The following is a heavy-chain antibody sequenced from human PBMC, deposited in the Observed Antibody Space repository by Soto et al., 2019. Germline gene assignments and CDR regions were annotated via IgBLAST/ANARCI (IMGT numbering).Heavy chain of an antibody. CDR3: ARDEGYGGFDY. Sequence: SETLSLTCTVSGGSISSYYWSWIRQPPGKGLEWIGYIYYSGSTNYNPSLKSRVTISVDTSKNQFSLKLSSVTAADTAVYYCARDEGYGGFDYWGQGTLVTVSS. V-gene: IGHV4-59*01. CDR2: IYYSGST. D-gene: IGHD5-18*01. J-gene: IGHJ4*02. CDR1: GGSISSYY.